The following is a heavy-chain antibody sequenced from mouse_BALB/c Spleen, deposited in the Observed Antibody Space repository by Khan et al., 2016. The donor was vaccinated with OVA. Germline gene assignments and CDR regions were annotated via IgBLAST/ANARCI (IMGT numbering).Heavy chain of an antibody. CDR2: INYSGGT. CDR3: ARWFDY. CDR1: GYSITSDYA. Sequence: EVQLQESGPGLVKPSQSLSLTCTVTGYSITSDYAWNWIRQFPGNRLEWMGYINYSGGTSYLPSLKSRISITRDTSKNQFFLQLNSVTPEDSATYYCARWFDYWGQGTLVTVS. V-gene: IGHV3-2*02. J-gene: IGHJ3*01.